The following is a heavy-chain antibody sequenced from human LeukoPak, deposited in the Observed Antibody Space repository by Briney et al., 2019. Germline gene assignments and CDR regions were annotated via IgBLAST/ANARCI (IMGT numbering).Heavy chain of an antibody. V-gene: IGHV3-48*04. CDR3: AKSINSGCSAVIDY. CDR2: ISSGSSTI. J-gene: IGHJ4*02. D-gene: IGHD6-19*01. Sequence: GGSLRLSCAASGFTFSPYNMNWVRQAPGKGLEWVSYISSGSSTIYYADSVKGRFTISRDNAKNSLYLQMNSLRAEDTALYYCAKSINSGCSAVIDYWGQGTLVTVSS. CDR1: GFTFSPYN.